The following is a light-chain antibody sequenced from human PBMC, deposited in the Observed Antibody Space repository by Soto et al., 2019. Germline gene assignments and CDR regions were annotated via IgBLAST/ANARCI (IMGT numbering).Light chain of an antibody. CDR1: SGHSNYA. CDR3: QTWGTGIPV. CDR2: VNSDGSH. Sequence: QAVGTQSTSASASLGASVNLTCTLSSGHSNYAMAWHQQQPEKGPRYFMNVNSDGSHTKGDGIPDRFSGSSSGADRYLTISSLQSEDEADYYCQTWGTGIPVFGGGTKLTVL. J-gene: IGLJ3*02. V-gene: IGLV4-69*02.